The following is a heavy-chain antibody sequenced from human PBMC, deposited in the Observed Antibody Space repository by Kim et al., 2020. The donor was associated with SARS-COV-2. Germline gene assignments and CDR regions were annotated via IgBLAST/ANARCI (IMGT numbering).Heavy chain of an antibody. V-gene: IGHV3-23*01. CDR3: AKDLTYSSSWFVGLDY. D-gene: IGHD6-13*01. J-gene: IGHJ4*02. Sequence: SVKGRFTITRDNSKNTPYLQMNSLRAEDTAVYYCAKDLTYSSSWFVGLDYWGQGTLVTVSS.